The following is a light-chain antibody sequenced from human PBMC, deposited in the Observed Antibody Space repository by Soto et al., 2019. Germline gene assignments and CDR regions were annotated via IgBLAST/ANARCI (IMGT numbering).Light chain of an antibody. CDR3: QTWGTGIQV. CDR1: SGHSSYA. CDR2: LNSDGSH. V-gene: IGLV4-69*01. Sequence: QLVLTQSPSASASLGASVKLTCTLSSGHSSYAIAWHQQPPEKGPRYLMILNSDGSHNKGDGIPDRFSGSSSGAERYLTISSLQSEDEADYYCQTWGTGIQVFGGGTKVTVL. J-gene: IGLJ3*02.